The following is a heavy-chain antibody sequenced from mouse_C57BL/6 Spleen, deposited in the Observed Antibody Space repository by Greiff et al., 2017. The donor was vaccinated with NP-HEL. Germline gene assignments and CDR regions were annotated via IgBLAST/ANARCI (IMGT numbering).Heavy chain of an antibody. J-gene: IGHJ3*01. V-gene: IGHV1-82*01. CDR3: ARSGYDKDWFAY. Sequence: VQLQQSGPELVKPGASVKISCKASGYAFSSSWMNWVKQRPGKGLEWIGRIYPGDGDTNYNGKFKGKATLTADKSSSTAYMQLSSLTSEDSAVYFCARSGYDKDWFAYWGQGTLVTVSA. CDR1: GYAFSSSW. D-gene: IGHD2-2*01. CDR2: IYPGDGDT.